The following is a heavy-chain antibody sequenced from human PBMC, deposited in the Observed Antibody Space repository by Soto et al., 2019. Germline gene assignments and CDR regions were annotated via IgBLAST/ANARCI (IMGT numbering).Heavy chain of an antibody. Sequence: EVQLVESGGGLVQPGRSLRLSCAASGFTSDDYAMHWVRQAPGKGLEWVSGISWNSGSIGYADSVKGRFTISRDNAKNSLYLQMNSLRAEDTALYYCAKDITSGWYLAYFDYWGQGTLVTVSS. V-gene: IGHV3-9*02. CDR3: AKDITSGWYLAYFDY. CDR1: GFTSDDYA. CDR2: ISWNSGSI. J-gene: IGHJ4*02. D-gene: IGHD6-19*01.